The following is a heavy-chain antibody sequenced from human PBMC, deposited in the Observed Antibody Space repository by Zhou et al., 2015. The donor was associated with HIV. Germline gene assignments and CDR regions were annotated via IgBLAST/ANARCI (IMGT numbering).Heavy chain of an antibody. CDR3: AEGYCSGGSCFHWYFDL. Sequence: QVQLVQSGAEVKKPGSSVKVSCKASGGTFSSYAISWVRQAPGQGLEWMGGIIPIFGTANYAQKFQGRVTITADESTSTAYMELSSLRSEDTAVYYCAEGYCSGGSCFHWYFDLWGRGTLVTVSS. CDR2: IIPIFGTA. J-gene: IGHJ2*01. V-gene: IGHV1-69*01. CDR1: GGTFSSYA. D-gene: IGHD2-15*01.